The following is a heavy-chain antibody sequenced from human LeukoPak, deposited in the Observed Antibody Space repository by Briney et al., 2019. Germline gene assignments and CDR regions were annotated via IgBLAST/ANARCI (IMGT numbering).Heavy chain of an antibody. CDR2: ISGDGDST. V-gene: IGHV3-43*02. D-gene: IGHD6-13*01. CDR1: GFTFDDDA. Sequence: PGGSLRLSCAASGFTFDDDAMQWVRQGPGKGLEWVSLISGDGDSTYYADSVKGRFTISRDNSKNSLYLQMNSLRSEDTALYYCAASSSWYFLEYWGQGTLVTVSS. J-gene: IGHJ4*02. CDR3: AASSSWYFLEY.